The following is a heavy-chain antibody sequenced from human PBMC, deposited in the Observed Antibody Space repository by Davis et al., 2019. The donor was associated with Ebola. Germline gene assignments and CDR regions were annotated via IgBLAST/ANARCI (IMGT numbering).Heavy chain of an antibody. CDR1: GFTVSNNY. V-gene: IGHV3-53*01. Sequence: PGGSLRLSCEASGFTVSNNYMSWVRQAPGKGLEWVSLIYGGNSASYAGSVQGRFIMSRDNSKNTLYLQMNTLRAEDTAVYYCARGIVGLIPLDYWGQGTLVIVSS. CDR2: IYGGNSA. J-gene: IGHJ4*02. CDR3: ARGIVGLIPLDY. D-gene: IGHD1-26*01.